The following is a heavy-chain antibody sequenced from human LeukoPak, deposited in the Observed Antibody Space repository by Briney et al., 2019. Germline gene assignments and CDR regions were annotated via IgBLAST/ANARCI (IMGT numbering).Heavy chain of an antibody. CDR3: ARVHPITLVVPAAMDFDY. Sequence: ASVKVSCKASGYTFTTYAMNWVRQAPGQGLEWMGWINTNTGNPTYAQGFTGRFVFSLDTSVSTAYLQISSLKAEDTAVYYCARVHPITLVVPAAMDFDYWGQGTLVTVSS. J-gene: IGHJ4*02. CDR1: GYTFTTYA. CDR2: INTNTGNP. D-gene: IGHD2-2*01. V-gene: IGHV7-4-1*02.